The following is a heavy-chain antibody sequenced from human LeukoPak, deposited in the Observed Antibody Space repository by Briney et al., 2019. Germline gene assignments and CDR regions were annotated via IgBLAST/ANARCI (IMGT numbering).Heavy chain of an antibody. CDR2: ISGSGGST. CDR1: GFTFSSYA. Sequence: PGGSLRLSCAASGFTFSSYAMSWVRQAPGKGLEWVSAISGSGGSTYYADSVKGRFTISRDNSKNTLYLQMNSLRAEDTAVYYCAKSSSQWELPYYFDYWGQGTLVTVSS. CDR3: AKSSSQWELPYYFDY. J-gene: IGHJ4*02. D-gene: IGHD1-26*01. V-gene: IGHV3-23*01.